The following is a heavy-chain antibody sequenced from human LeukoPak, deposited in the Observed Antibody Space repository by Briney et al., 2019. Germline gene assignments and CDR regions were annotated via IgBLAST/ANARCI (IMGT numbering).Heavy chain of an antibody. V-gene: IGHV4-39*01. D-gene: IGHD6-19*01. Sequence: PSETLSLTCTVSGGSISSSSYYWGWIRQPPGKGLEWIGSIYYSGSTYYNPSLKSRVTISVDTSKNQFSLKLSSVTAADTAVYYCASSGIAVAYRGGHYYMDVWGKGTTVTVSS. J-gene: IGHJ6*03. CDR3: ASSGIAVAYRGGHYYMDV. CDR2: IYYSGST. CDR1: GGSISSSSYY.